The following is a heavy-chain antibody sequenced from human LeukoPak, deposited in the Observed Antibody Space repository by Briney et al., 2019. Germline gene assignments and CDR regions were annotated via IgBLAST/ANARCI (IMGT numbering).Heavy chain of an antibody. CDR1: GYTLTELS. V-gene: IGHV1-24*01. Sequence: EASVKVSCKVSGYTLTELSMHWVRQAPGKGLEWMGGFDPEDGETIYAQKFQGRVTMTEDTSTDTAYMELSSLRSEDTAVYYCATGNYYDNSGYVFQHWGQGTLVTVSS. D-gene: IGHD3-22*01. CDR2: FDPEDGET. J-gene: IGHJ1*01. CDR3: ATGNYYDNSGYVFQH.